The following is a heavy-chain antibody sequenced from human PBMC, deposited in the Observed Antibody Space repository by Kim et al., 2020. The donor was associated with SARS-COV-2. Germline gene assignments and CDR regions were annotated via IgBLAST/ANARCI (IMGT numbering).Heavy chain of an antibody. Sequence: GRFTISRDNAKNSLYLQMNSLRAEDTALYYCAKDVTMVRGVIPYYGMDVWGQGTTVTVSS. J-gene: IGHJ6*02. CDR3: AKDVTMVRGVIPYYGMDV. V-gene: IGHV3-9*01. D-gene: IGHD3-10*01.